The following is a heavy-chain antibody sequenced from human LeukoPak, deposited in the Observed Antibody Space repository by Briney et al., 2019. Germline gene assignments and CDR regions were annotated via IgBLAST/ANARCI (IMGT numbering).Heavy chain of an antibody. CDR3: AKPVAVAAPYYFDY. CDR2: ISASGGST. V-gene: IGHV3-23*01. J-gene: IGHJ4*02. Sequence: GGSLRLSCAASEFTFSSYAMSWVRQAPGKGLEWVSAISASGGSTYYADSVKGRFTISRDNSKNTLYLQMYSLRVGDTAVYYCAKPVAVAAPYYFDYWGQGTLVTVSS. D-gene: IGHD6-19*01. CDR1: EFTFSSYA.